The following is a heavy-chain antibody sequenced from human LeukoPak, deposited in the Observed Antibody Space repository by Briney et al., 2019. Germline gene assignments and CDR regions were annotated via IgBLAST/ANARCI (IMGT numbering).Heavy chain of an antibody. V-gene: IGHV3-66*01. CDR2: IYSGCRT. D-gene: IGHD6-13*01. CDR1: GFTFSNAW. CDR3: ARAGHSSRWHQFDY. J-gene: IGHJ4*02. Sequence: GGSLRLSCSASGFTFSNAWMSWIRQAPGKGLEWVSVIYSGCRTYYADSVGGRFTISGDNSKNTLYRQMKSLRSGETGVYFCARAGHSSRWHQFDYWGQGTLVTVSS.